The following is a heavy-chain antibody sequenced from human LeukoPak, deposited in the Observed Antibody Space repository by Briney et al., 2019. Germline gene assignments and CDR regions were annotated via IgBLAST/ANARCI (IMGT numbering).Heavy chain of an antibody. CDR3: AKTVATIWYAFDI. CDR1: GFIFNSHA. J-gene: IGHJ3*02. Sequence: GGSLRLSCAASGFIFNSHAFHWVRQAPGKGLEWVAVISSDGSNKYYSDSVKGRFTISRDNAKNSLYLQMNSLRAEDTALYYCAKTVATIWYAFDIWGQGTMVTVSS. CDR2: ISSDGSNK. V-gene: IGHV3-30*01. D-gene: IGHD5-12*01.